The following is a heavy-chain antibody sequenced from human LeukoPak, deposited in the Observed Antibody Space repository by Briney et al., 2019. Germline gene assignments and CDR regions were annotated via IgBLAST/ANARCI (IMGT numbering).Heavy chain of an antibody. CDR3: AKDGEHSDILAGYYTKAGFDY. Sequence: GGSLSLSCAASGFTLSSYAMSWVPQAPGKGLEWVSAISGTGGSTYYADSVKGRFTISRDNSKNTLYLQMNSLRAEDTAVYYCAKDGEHSDILAGYYTKAGFDYWGQGTLVTVSS. D-gene: IGHD3-9*01. CDR2: ISGTGGST. V-gene: IGHV3-23*01. CDR1: GFTLSSYA. J-gene: IGHJ4*02.